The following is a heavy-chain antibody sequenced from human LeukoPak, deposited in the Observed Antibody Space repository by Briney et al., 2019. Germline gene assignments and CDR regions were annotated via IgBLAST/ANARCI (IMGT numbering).Heavy chain of an antibody. V-gene: IGHV4-30-2*01. CDR3: ARGFYGSGGQFDY. J-gene: IGHJ4*02. CDR2: IFHTGHT. Sequence: SETLSLTCAVSGGSISSGDYPWSWIRQPPGKGLEWIGYIFHTGHTSYNPSLKSRVTISVDMSKNQLSLKLSSVTAADTAVYYCARGFYGSGGQFDYWGQGTLVTVSS. CDR1: GGSISSGDYP. D-gene: IGHD3-10*01.